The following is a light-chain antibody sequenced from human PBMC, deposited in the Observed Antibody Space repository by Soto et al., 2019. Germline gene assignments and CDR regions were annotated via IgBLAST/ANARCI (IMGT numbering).Light chain of an antibody. Sequence: DIVLTQSPGTLSLSPGQRATLSCRASQSISSTFLAWYQQKTGQAPRLLIYGASTRATAVPARFTAGGSGTELNLTISRLQSDDLAVYYCQKYDKWPRTCGQGTKVDIK. CDR1: QSISSTF. V-gene: IGKV3-20*01. CDR2: GAS. CDR3: QKYDKWPRT. J-gene: IGKJ1*01.